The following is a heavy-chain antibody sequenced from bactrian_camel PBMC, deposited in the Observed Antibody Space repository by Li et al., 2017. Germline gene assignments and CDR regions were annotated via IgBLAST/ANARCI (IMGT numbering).Heavy chain of an antibody. J-gene: IGHJ7*01. CDR2: IDSDGST. CDR1: GYTYVTYQ. D-gene: IGHD5*01. V-gene: IGHV3S10*01. Sequence: VQLVESGGGSVQAGGSLRLLCKGSGYTYVTYQMSWFRQAPGKEREGVAGIDSDGSTTYADSVKGRFTISKDNAQNILYLQMDSLKPEDTGIYYCAADFLFTSTCHELGWVGMDYWGKGTLVTVS.